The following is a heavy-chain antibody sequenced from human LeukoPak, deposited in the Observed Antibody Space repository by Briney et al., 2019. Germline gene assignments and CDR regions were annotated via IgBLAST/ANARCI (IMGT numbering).Heavy chain of an antibody. CDR2: IYYSGST. D-gene: IGHD3-3*01. J-gene: IGHJ6*03. V-gene: IGHV4-61*01. CDR3: AQTYYDFWSGPDYYYYYMDV. CDR1: GGSISSSSYY. Sequence: SETLSLTCTVSGGSISSSSYYWSWIRQPPGKGLEWIGYIYYSGSTNYNPSLKSRVTISVDTSKNQFSLKLSSVTAADTAVYYCAQTYYDFWSGPDYYYYYMDVWGKGTTVTVSS.